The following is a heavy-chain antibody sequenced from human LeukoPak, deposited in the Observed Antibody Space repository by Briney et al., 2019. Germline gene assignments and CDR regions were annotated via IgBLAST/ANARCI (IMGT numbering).Heavy chain of an antibody. V-gene: IGHV4-34*01. CDR2: INHSGST. D-gene: IGHD3-10*01. CDR1: GGSFSGYY. J-gene: IGHJ5*02. Sequence: SETLSLTCAVYGGSFSGYYWSWIRQPPGKGLEWIGEINHSGSTNYNPSLKSRVTISVDTSKNQFSLKLSSVTAADTAVYYCARHRGYYGSGKGYNWFDPWGQGTLVTVSS. CDR3: ARHRGYYGSGKGYNWFDP.